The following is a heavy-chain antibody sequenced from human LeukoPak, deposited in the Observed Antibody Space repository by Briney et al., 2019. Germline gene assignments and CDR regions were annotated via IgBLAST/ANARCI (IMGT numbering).Heavy chain of an antibody. CDR2: IYSNGST. J-gene: IGHJ4*02. CDR3: ARDGGLAPYSSSTPFDY. CDR1: GFTVSTNY. D-gene: IGHD6-6*01. Sequence: GGSLRLSCAASGFTVSTNYMSWVRQAPGKGLEWVSVIYSNGSTYYADSVKGRFTIFRDNSKNTLYLQMNSLRAEDTAVYYCARDGGLAPYSSSTPFDYWGQGTLVTVSS. V-gene: IGHV3-66*03.